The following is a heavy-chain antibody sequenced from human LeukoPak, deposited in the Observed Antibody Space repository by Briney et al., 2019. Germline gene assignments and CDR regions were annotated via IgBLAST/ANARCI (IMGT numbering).Heavy chain of an antibody. CDR3: ALSKDGYNPFDY. J-gene: IGHJ4*02. Sequence: PSETLSLTCTVSGGSISSYYWSWIRQPPGKGLGWIGYIYYSGSTNYNPSLKSRVTISVDTSKNQFSLKLSSVTAADTAVYYCALSKDGYNPFDYWGQGTLVTVSS. CDR1: GGSISSYY. V-gene: IGHV4-59*08. CDR2: IYYSGST. D-gene: IGHD5-24*01.